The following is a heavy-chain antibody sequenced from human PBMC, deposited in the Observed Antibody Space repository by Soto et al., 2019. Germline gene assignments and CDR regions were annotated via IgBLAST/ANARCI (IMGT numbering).Heavy chain of an antibody. V-gene: IGHV5-10-1*01. CDR1: GASFTSSW. CDR2: IDHSDSYT. Sequence: GESRKISCKVFGASFTSSWISCVSHMHGKCLECMGSIDHSDSYTNYSPSFQGHVTISADKSISTGDLQWSRLKASDTAMSYCAVSRFGESGRLLDAPWGQGTPVAVPS. J-gene: IGHJ5*02. CDR3: AVSRFGESGRLLDAP. D-gene: IGHD3-10*01.